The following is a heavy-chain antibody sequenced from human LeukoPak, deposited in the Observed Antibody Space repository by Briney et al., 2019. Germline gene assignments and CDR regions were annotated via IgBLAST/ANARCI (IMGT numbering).Heavy chain of an antibody. D-gene: IGHD3-10*01. CDR1: GFTFSSYS. J-gene: IGHJ3*02. CDR3: ARGGSGATKDDTFDI. CDR2: ISSGSSYI. Sequence: PGGSLRLSCAASGFTFSSYSMNWVRQAPGKGLEWVSSISSGSSYIYYGDSVKGRFTISRDNAKNSLYLQMNSLRAEDTAVYYCARGGSGATKDDTFDIWGQGTMVTVSS. V-gene: IGHV3-21*01.